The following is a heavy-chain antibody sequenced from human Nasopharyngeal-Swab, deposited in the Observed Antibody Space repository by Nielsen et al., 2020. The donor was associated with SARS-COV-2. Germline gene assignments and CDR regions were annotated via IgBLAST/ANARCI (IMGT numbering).Heavy chain of an antibody. CDR1: GFTFSSYA. V-gene: IGHV3-7*05. CDR3: ARDHPLLSSDY. J-gene: IGHJ4*02. Sequence: GESLKISCAASGFTFSSYAMSWVRQAPGKGLEWVANIKQDGSEKYYVDSVKGRFTISRDNAKNSLYLQMNSLRAEDTAVYYCARDHPLLSSDYWGQGTLVTVSS. CDR2: IKQDGSEK. D-gene: IGHD2/OR15-2a*01.